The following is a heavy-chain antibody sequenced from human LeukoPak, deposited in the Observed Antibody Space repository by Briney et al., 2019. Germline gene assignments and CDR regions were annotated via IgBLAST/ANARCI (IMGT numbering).Heavy chain of an antibody. CDR1: GGSISSYY. Sequence: SETLSLTCTVSGGSISSYYWSWIRQPPGRGLEWIGYIYYSGSTNYNPSLKSRVTISVDTSKNQFSLKLSSVTAADTAVYYCARVGIIPAARYVDYYYYYYIDVWGKGTTVTISS. CDR2: IYYSGST. V-gene: IGHV4-59*01. D-gene: IGHD2-2*01. CDR3: ARVGIIPAARYVDYYYYYYIDV. J-gene: IGHJ6*03.